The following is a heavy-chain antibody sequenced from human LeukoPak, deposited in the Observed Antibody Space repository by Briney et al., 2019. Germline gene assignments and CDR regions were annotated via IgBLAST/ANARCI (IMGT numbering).Heavy chain of an antibody. CDR2: IYYSGST. Sequence: SETLSLTCTVSGGSISSSSYYWGWIRQPPGKGLEWIGSIYYSGSTYYNPSLKSRVTISVDTSKNQFSLKLSSVTAADTAVYYCARGKGLLPHFDYWGQGTLVTVSS. CDR3: ARGKGLLPHFDY. D-gene: IGHD3-22*01. CDR1: GGSISSSSYY. V-gene: IGHV4-39*07. J-gene: IGHJ4*02.